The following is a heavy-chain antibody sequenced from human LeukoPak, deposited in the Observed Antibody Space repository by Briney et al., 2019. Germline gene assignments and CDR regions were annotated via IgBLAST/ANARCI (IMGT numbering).Heavy chain of an antibody. CDR3: ARGAVIAVALFDAFDI. V-gene: IGHV1-69*01. D-gene: IGHD6-19*01. J-gene: IGHJ3*02. Sequence: SVKVSCKASGGTFSSCAISWVRQAPGQGLEWMGGIIPIFGTANYAQKFQGRVTITADESTSTAYMELSSLRSEDTAVYYCARGAVIAVALFDAFDIWGQGTMVTVSS. CDR1: GGTFSSCA. CDR2: IIPIFGTA.